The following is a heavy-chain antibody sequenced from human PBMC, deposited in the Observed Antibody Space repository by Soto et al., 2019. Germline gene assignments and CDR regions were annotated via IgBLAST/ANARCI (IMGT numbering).Heavy chain of an antibody. V-gene: IGHV1-69*06. D-gene: IGHD5-18*01. CDR1: GGTFSSYA. CDR2: IIPIFGTA. J-gene: IGHJ3*02. Sequence: SVKVSCKASGGTFSSYAISWVRQAPGQGLEWMGGIIPIFGTANYAQKFQGRVTITADKSTSTAYMELSSLRSEDTAVYYCARDRRYSYAMGAFDIWGQGTMVTVSS. CDR3: ARDRRYSYAMGAFDI.